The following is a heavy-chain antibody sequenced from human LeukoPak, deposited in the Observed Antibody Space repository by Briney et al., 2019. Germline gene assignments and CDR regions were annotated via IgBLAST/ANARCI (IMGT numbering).Heavy chain of an antibody. Sequence: PGGSLRLSCAASGFTFSSSWMHWVRQAPGKGLVWVSRIKSDGSGATYADSVKGRFTISRDNTKNSLYLQMNSLRAEDTAIYYCARDLRIVSGSYLDYWGQGTLVTVSS. V-gene: IGHV3-74*03. CDR3: ARDLRIVSGSYLDY. J-gene: IGHJ4*02. CDR2: IKSDGSGA. D-gene: IGHD1-26*01. CDR1: GFTFSSSW.